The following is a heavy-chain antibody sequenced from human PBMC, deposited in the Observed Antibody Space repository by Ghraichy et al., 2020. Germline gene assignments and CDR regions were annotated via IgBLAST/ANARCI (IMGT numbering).Heavy chain of an antibody. Sequence: SVKVSCKASGGTFSSYTISWVRQAPGQGLEWMGRIIPILGIANYAQKFQGRVTITADKSTSTAYMELSSLRSEDTAVYYCARDGMGDGYLQTGYWGQGTLVTVSS. V-gene: IGHV1-69*04. CDR1: GGTFSSYT. CDR3: ARDGMGDGYLQTGY. D-gene: IGHD5-24*01. J-gene: IGHJ4*02. CDR2: IIPILGIA.